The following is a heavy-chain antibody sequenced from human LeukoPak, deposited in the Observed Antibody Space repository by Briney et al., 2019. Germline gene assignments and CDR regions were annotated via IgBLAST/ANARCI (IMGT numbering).Heavy chain of an antibody. CDR3: ARGAYGDK. CDR1: GYTFTGYY. D-gene: IGHD4-17*01. Sequence: ASVKVSCKASGYTFTGYYMHWARQAPGRGLEWMGWISTQSGNTNYAQKVQGRLTLTTDRSTNTAYMELRSLRSDDTAVYYCARGAYGDKWGQGTMVTVSS. J-gene: IGHJ4*02. V-gene: IGHV1-18*04. CDR2: ISTQSGNT.